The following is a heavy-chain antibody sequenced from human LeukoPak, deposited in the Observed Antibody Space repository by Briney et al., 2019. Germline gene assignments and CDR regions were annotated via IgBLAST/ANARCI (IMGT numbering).Heavy chain of an antibody. D-gene: IGHD5-18*01. CDR2: IYHSGST. CDR3: ARDSGYSHYYFDY. Sequence: PSQTLSLTCAVSGGSISSGGYSWSWIRQPPGKGLEWIGYIYHSGSTYYNPSLKSRVTISVDRSKNQFSLKLSSVTAADTAVYYCARDSGYSHYYFDYWGQGTLVTVSS. V-gene: IGHV4-30-2*01. J-gene: IGHJ4*02. CDR1: GGSISSGGYS.